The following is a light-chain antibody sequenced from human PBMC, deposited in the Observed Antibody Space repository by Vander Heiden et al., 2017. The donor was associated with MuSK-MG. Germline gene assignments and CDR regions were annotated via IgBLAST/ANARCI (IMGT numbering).Light chain of an antibody. CDR1: QTVSRY. Sequence: DIQMTQSPSSLSASVGDRVSITCRASQTVSRYLNWYQQKPGKAPKLLISGASSLQSGVPSRFSGSGSGTDFTLTISSPQPEDFATYYCQQNYSPPPLTFGGGTKVEIK. CDR2: GAS. J-gene: IGKJ4*01. V-gene: IGKV1-39*01. CDR3: QQNYSPPPLT.